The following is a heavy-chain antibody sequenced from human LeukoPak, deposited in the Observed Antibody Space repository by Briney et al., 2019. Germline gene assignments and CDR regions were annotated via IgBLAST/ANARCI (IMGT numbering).Heavy chain of an antibody. D-gene: IGHD3-10*02. V-gene: IGHV1-2*02. CDR1: GHTFTGYH. J-gene: IGHJ4*02. CDR2: MNPNVGGA. CDR3: ARGVFGESLES. Sequence: ASVKVSCKASGHTFTGYHVYWVRQAPGQGLEWMGWMNPNVGGANFPQKFQGRVTLTSDPAISAAYMELRRLRSDDTAVYYCARGVFGESLESWGQGTLVTVSS.